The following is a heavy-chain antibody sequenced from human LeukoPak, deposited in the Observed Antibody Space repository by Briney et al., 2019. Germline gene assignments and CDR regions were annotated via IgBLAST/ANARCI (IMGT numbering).Heavy chain of an antibody. V-gene: IGHV1-8*03. CDR3: ARVPMAVGNYFDY. Sequence: ASVKDSCKASGYTFTSYDINWVRPATGQGLEWMGWMNPNSGNTGYAQKFQGRVTITRNTSISTAYMELSSLRSEDTAVYCCARVPMAVGNYFDYWGQGTLVTVSS. CDR2: MNPNSGNT. CDR1: GYTFTSYD. J-gene: IGHJ4*02. D-gene: IGHD3-10*01.